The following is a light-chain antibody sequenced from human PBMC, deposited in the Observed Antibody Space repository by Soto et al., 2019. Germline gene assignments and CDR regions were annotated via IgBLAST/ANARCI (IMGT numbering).Light chain of an antibody. CDR2: GAS. CDR3: QQRANWPLT. J-gene: IGKJ4*01. CDR1: QSAYSSY. Sequence: PGDRATLSCRSSQSAYSSYLSWYQQKPGQAPRLLIYGASNRATGIPDRFSGSGSGTDFTLIISSLEPEDFAVYYCQQRANWPLTFGGGTKVDI. V-gene: IGKV3-11*01.